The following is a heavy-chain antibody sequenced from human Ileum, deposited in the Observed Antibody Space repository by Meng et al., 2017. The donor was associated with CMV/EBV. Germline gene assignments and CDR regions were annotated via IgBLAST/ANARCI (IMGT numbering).Heavy chain of an antibody. V-gene: IGHV1-46*01. Sequence: ASVKVSCKASGYTFSDYYMHWVRQAPGQGLEWMGIINPSGGSTSYAQKFQGRVTMTRDTSTSTVYMELSSLRSEDTAVYYCARDGGRENYFDYWGQGTLVTVSS. CDR3: ARDGGRENYFDY. CDR1: GYTFSDYY. CDR2: INPSGGST. J-gene: IGHJ4*02. D-gene: IGHD1-26*01.